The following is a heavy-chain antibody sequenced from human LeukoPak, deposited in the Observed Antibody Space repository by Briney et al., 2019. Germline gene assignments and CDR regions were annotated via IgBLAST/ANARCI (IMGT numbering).Heavy chain of an antibody. D-gene: IGHD2-2*01. Sequence: PGXXLRLSCAASGFTFSTYAMSWVRQAPGKGVEWVSAISGNGDSTYYADSVNGRFTISRDNSKNTLSLQMNSLGAEDTALYYCAKRYYCDSTSCYGFDYWGQGTLVTVSS. CDR2: ISGNGDST. V-gene: IGHV3-23*01. J-gene: IGHJ4*02. CDR3: AKRYYCDSTSCYGFDY. CDR1: GFTFSTYA.